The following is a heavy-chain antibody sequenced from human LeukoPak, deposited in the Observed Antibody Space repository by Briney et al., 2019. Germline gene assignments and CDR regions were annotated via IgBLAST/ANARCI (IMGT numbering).Heavy chain of an antibody. CDR1: GYTFTSYG. V-gene: IGHV1-18*01. D-gene: IGHD6-13*01. CDR2: ISAYNGNT. J-gene: IGHJ4*02. CDR3: ARDAAAGDY. Sequence: ASVRVSCKASGYTFTSYGISWVRQAPGQGLEWMGWISAYNGNTKYSQKFQGRVTITRDTSASTAYMELSSLRSEDTAVYYCARDAAAGDYWGQGNLVTVSS.